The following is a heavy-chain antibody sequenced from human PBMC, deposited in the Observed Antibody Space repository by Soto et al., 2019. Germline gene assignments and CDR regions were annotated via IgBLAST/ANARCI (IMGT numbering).Heavy chain of an antibody. V-gene: IGHV1-69*11. CDR3: ARWPQPRYTADPYAVDV. D-gene: IGHD3-16*02. CDR2: IVPSLDTT. CDR1: GGTFSSSG. Sequence: SVKVSCKASGGTFSSSGFSWVRQAPGQGLEWMGMIVPSLDTTNYAQKFQARVTITADEVTSTAYMELRSLRSEDTAVYYCARWPQPRYTADPYAVDVWGQGTRVTVSS. J-gene: IGHJ6*02.